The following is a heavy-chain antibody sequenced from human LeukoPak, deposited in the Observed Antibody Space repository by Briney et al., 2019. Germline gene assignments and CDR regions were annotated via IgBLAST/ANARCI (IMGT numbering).Heavy chain of an antibody. CDR1: RGSIRSNY. V-gene: IGHV4-4*07. CDR3: ARDLDGYNTFDY. D-gene: IGHD5-24*01. CDR2: IYHSGST. J-gene: IGHJ4*02. Sequence: SETLSLTCTVSRGSIRSNYWSWLRQPAGKGLEWIGRIYHSGSTKYHPSLKSRVTMSVDTSKNQFSLKLSSVTAADTAVYFCARDLDGYNTFDYWGQGTLVTVSS.